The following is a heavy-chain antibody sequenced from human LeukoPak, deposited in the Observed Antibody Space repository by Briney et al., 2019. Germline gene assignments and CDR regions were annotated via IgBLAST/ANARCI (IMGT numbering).Heavy chain of an antibody. CDR3: AKDGLRFLEWFDY. J-gene: IGHJ5*01. D-gene: IGHD3-3*01. Sequence: GGSLRLSCAASGFTFSNYAMSWVRQAPGKGLEWVSSISDSGGSTYYADSVKGWFTISRDNSKNTLYLQMNSLRAEDTAVYYCAKDGLRFLEWFDYWGQGTLVTVSS. V-gene: IGHV3-23*01. CDR1: GFTFSNYA. CDR2: ISDSGGST.